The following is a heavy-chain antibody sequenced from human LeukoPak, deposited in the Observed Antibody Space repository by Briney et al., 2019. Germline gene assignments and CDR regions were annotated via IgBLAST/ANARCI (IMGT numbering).Heavy chain of an antibody. Sequence: SETLSLTCTVSGDSIRSYYWSWIRQPPGKGLEWIGYIYYSGSTNYNPPLKSRVTISVDTSKNQFSLKLSSVTAADTAVYYCARLIKVVGARAFDIWGQGTMVTVSS. CDR2: IYYSGST. V-gene: IGHV4-59*08. CDR1: GDSIRSYY. D-gene: IGHD1-26*01. J-gene: IGHJ3*02. CDR3: ARLIKVVGARAFDI.